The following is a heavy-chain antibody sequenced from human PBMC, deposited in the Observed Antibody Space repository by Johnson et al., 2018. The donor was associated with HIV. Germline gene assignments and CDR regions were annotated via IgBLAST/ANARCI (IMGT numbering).Heavy chain of an antibody. Sequence: MLLVESGGGLVQPGGSLRLSCAASGFTFGNYWMHWVRHAPGKGLVWVARIYSDGSDTKYADSVKGRFTISRDNAKNTLYLQMNSLRAEDTALYYCAIYGLVTRAFDIWGQGTMVAVSS. CDR3: AIYGLVTRAFDI. CDR2: IYSDGSDT. J-gene: IGHJ3*02. CDR1: GFTFGNYW. V-gene: IGHV3-74*02. D-gene: IGHD2-21*02.